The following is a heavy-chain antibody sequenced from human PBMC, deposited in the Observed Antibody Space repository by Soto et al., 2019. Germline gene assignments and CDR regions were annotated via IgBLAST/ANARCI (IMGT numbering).Heavy chain of an antibody. V-gene: IGHV1-18*01. J-gene: IGHJ4*02. D-gene: IGHD3-9*01. CDR1: GYTFTSHG. CDR2: ISAYNGNT. CDR3: ARDLVYDILTGPLYDY. Sequence: QVQLVQSGAEVKKPGASVKVSCKASGYTFTSHGISWVRQAPGQALEWMGWISAYNGNTNYAQKLQGRVTMTTDTSTRTAYMEPRSLRSDAAAVYYCARDLVYDILTGPLYDYWGQGTLVTVSS.